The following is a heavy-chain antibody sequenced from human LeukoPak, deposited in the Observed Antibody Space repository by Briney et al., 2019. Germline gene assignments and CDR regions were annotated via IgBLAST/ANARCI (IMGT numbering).Heavy chain of an antibody. J-gene: IGHJ4*02. D-gene: IGHD3-10*01. CDR3: ARRIRGAPTDH. CDR1: GYTFTTYD. Sequence: ASVKVSCKASGYTFTTYDLNWVRQPTGPGLEWMGWMNPNSGNTGYAQKFQGSVTMTRNTSIRTAYMELNNLTAEDTAVYYCARRIRGAPTDHWGQGTLVTVSS. CDR2: MNPNSGNT. V-gene: IGHV1-8*01.